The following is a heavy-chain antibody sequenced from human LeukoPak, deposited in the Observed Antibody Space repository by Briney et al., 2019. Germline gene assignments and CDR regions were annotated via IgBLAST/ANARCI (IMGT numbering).Heavy chain of an antibody. D-gene: IGHD6-13*01. Sequence: GASVKVSCKASGYTFTSYDINWVRQATGQGLEWMGWMNPNSGNTGYAQKFQGRVTMTRNTSISTAYMELSSLRSEDTAVYYCARDRTGTAAGTGLYYFDYWGQGTLVTVSS. CDR1: GYTFTSYD. V-gene: IGHV1-8*01. J-gene: IGHJ4*02. CDR2: MNPNSGNT. CDR3: ARDRTGTAAGTGLYYFDY.